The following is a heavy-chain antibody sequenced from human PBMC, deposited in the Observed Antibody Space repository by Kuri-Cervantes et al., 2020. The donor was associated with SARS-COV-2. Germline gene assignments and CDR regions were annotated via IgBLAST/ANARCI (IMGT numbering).Heavy chain of an antibody. Sequence: SETLSLTCAVSGGSISSGGYSWSWIRQPPGKGLEWIGRIYTSGSTNYNPSLKSRVTMSVDTSKNQFSLKLSSVTAADTAVYYCARGAEGSPFDYWGQGTLVTVSS. CDR3: ARGAEGSPFDY. V-gene: IGHV4-61*02. CDR2: IYTSGST. CDR1: GGSISSGGYS. J-gene: IGHJ4*02. D-gene: IGHD6-13*01.